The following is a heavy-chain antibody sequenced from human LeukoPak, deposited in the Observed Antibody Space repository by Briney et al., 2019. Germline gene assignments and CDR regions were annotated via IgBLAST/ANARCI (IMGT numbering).Heavy chain of an antibody. CDR1: GFTFSSYA. V-gene: IGHV3-23*01. D-gene: IGHD5-18*01. CDR3: AKGRRGYSYGEIDY. Sequence: GGSLRLSCAASGFTFSSYAMSWVRQAPGKGLEWVSAISGSGGSTYHADSVKGRFTISRDNSKNTLYLQMNSLRAEDTAVYYCAKGRRGYSYGEIDYWGQGTLVTVSS. J-gene: IGHJ4*02. CDR2: ISGSGGST.